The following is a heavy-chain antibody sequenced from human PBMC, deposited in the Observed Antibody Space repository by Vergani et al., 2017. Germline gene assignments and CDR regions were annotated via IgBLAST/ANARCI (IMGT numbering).Heavy chain of an antibody. D-gene: IGHD6-13*01. CDR2: IIPILGIE. CDR1: GGTFSSYT. V-gene: IGHV1-69*02. J-gene: IGHJ6*02. Sequence: QVQLVQSGAEVKKPGSSVKVSCKASGGTFSSYTISWVRQAPGQGLEWMGRIIPILGIENYAQKFQGRVTITADKSTSTAYMELSSLRSEDTAVYYCAAAYLAAAGSHYYYGMDVWGQGTTVTVSS. CDR3: AAAYLAAAGSHYYYGMDV.